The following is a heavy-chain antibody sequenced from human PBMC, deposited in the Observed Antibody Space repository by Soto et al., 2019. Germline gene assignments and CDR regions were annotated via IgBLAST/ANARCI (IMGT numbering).Heavy chain of an antibody. D-gene: IGHD1-1*01. V-gene: IGHV3-33*01. J-gene: IGHJ4*02. CDR3: VRGDNWNDAASDY. CDR2: IWSDGNNR. Sequence: QVQLVESGGGVVQPGRSLRLSCAASGFMFSNHGMHWVRQAPGKGLEWVAVIWSDGNNRYYADSVKGRFTISRDNSKNPVYRQMSSLRVEDTAVYYCVRGDNWNDAASDYWGQGTLVTVSS. CDR1: GFMFSNHG.